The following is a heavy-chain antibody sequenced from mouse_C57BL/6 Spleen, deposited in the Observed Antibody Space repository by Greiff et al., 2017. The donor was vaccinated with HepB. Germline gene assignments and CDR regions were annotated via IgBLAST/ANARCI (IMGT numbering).Heavy chain of an antibody. D-gene: IGHD2-5*01. J-gene: IGHJ2*02. CDR3: ARRDSNYYFDY. V-gene: IGHV1-82*01. CDR2: IYPGDGDT. CDR1: GYAFSSSW. Sequence: VQLQQSGPELVKPGASVKISCKASGYAFSSSWMNWVKQRPGKGLEWIGRIYPGDGDTNYNGKFKGKATLTADNSSSTVYMQISSLTSEDSAVYVCARRDSNYYFDYWGQGTSLTVSS.